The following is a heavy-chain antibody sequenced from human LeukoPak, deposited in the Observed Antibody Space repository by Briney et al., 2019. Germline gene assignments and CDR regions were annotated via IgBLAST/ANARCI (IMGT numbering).Heavy chain of an antibody. CDR1: GGSISSYY. V-gene: IGHV4-4*07. J-gene: IGHJ5*02. D-gene: IGHD3-22*01. Sequence: SETLSLTCTVSGGSISSYYWSWIRQPAGKGLEWIGRIYTSGSTNYNPSLKSRVTMSVDTSKNQFSLKLSSVTAADTAVYYCARETTYDSSGYYYGPADAWGQGTLVTVS. CDR3: ARETTYDSSGYYYGPADA. CDR2: IYTSGST.